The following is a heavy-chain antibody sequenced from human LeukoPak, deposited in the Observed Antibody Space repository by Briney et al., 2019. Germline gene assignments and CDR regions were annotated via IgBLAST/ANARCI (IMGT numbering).Heavy chain of an antibody. Sequence: GESLKISRKGSGYNFTNYWIAWVRQMPGKGLEWMGIIYPGDSDTRYSPSFQGQVTISTDKSISTAYLQWSSLTASDTAIYYCARQGPLGYCSSPSCFPSFDYWGQGTLVTVSS. CDR1: GYNFTNYW. J-gene: IGHJ4*02. CDR3: ARQGPLGYCSSPSCFPSFDY. V-gene: IGHV5-51*01. D-gene: IGHD2-2*01. CDR2: IYPGDSDT.